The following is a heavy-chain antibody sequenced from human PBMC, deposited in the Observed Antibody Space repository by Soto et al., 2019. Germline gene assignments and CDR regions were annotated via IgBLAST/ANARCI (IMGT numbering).Heavy chain of an antibody. D-gene: IGHD6-19*01. J-gene: IGHJ5*02. CDR3: ARPGPGGCYGGGTWFDP. Sequence: GESLRISCRGSGYSFTSYWIGWVRQMHGKGLEWMGIIYPGDSDTRYSPSFQGQVTISADKSISTAYLQWSSLKASDTAMYYCARPGPGGCYGGGTWFDPWGQATLVTVSS. V-gene: IGHV5-51*01. CDR2: IYPGDSDT. CDR1: GYSFTSYW.